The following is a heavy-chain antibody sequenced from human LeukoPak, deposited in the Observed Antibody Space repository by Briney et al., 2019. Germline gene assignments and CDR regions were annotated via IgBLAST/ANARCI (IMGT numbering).Heavy chain of an antibody. CDR1: GGSISSSQYY. D-gene: IGHD3-22*01. Sequence: PSETLSLTCTVSGGSISSSQYYWGCIRQPPGKGLEWIGSVYYSGGTYYNPSLKSRVTISVDTSKNQFSLKLSSVTAADTAVYYCARYNYHGSRGIIDHWGQGALVTVSS. J-gene: IGHJ4*02. V-gene: IGHV4-39*01. CDR3: ARYNYHGSRGIIDH. CDR2: VYYSGGT.